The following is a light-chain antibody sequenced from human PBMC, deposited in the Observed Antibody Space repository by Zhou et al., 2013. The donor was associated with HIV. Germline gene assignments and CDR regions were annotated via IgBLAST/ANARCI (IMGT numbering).Light chain of an antibody. V-gene: IGKV1-39*01. CDR1: QNIGRY. J-gene: IGKJ4*01. Sequence: DIQMTQSPSALSASVGDRVTITCRTSQNIGRYLNWYQQKPGKAPNLLIFGASSLQTGVPSRFSGSGSGTDFTLTISSLQPEDFATYFCQQSYSTPLTFGGGTTVXIK. CDR2: GAS. CDR3: QQSYSTPLT.